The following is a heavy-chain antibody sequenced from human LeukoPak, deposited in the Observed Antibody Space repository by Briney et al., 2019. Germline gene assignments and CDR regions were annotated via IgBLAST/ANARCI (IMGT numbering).Heavy chain of an antibody. CDR3: ARDYYDSSGYYYYYYGMDV. CDR2: IIPILGIA. V-gene: IGHV1-69*04. CDR1: GGTFSSYA. Sequence: SVKVSCKASGGTFSSYAISWVRQAPGQGLEWMGRIIPILGIANYAQKFQGRVTITADKSTSTAYMELSSLRSEDTAVYYCARDYYDSSGYYYYYYGMDVWGQGTTVTVSS. J-gene: IGHJ6*02. D-gene: IGHD3-22*01.